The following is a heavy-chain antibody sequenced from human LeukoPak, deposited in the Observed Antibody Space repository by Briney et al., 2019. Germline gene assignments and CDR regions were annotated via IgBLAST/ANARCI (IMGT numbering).Heavy chain of an antibody. D-gene: IGHD5-18*01. CDR1: GFTFSSYG. CDR2: ISYDGSNK. J-gene: IGHJ6*02. V-gene: IGHV3-30*18. CDR3: AKDGDSYGSNFMDV. Sequence: GGSLRLSCTASGFTFSSYGMHWVRQAPGKGLKWVAVISYDGSNKYYADSVKGRFTISRDNSKNTLYLQMNSLRAEDTAVYYCAKDGDSYGSNFMDVWGQGTTVTVSS.